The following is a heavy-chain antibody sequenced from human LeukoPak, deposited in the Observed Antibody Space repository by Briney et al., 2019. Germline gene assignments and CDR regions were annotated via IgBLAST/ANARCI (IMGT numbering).Heavy chain of an antibody. CDR2: ISGSGGRT. CDR3: AKEENYYGSSGYRHNTY. V-gene: IGHV3-23*01. CDR1: GFTFSSYA. D-gene: IGHD3-22*01. J-gene: IGHJ4*02. Sequence: GGSLRLSCAASGFTFSSYAMSWVRQAPGKGLEWVSAISGSGGRTYYADSVKGRFTISRDNSKNTLYLQMNSLRAEDTAVYYCAKEENYYGSSGYRHNTYWGQGTLVTVSS.